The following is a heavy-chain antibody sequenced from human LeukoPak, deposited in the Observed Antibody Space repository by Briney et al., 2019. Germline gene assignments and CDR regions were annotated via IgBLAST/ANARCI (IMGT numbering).Heavy chain of an antibody. CDR2: INHSGST. J-gene: IGHJ6*03. CDR3: ARGRIEVLRFLEWGRAYYYYYYMDV. Sequence: PSETLSLTCAVYGGSFSGYYWSWIRQPPGKGLEWIGEINHSGSTNYNPSLKSRVTISVDTSKNQFSLKLSSVTAADTAVYYCARGRIEVLRFLEWGRAYYYYYYMDVWGKGTTVTVSS. D-gene: IGHD3-3*01. V-gene: IGHV4-34*01. CDR1: GGSFSGYY.